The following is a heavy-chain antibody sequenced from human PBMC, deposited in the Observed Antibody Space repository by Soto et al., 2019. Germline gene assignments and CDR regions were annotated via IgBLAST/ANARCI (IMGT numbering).Heavy chain of an antibody. V-gene: IGHV3-33*01. D-gene: IGHD2-15*01. Sequence: QLQLVESGGGVVQPGRSLRLSCAASGFTFSSYGMHWVRQAPGKGLEWVAVIWYDGSNKYYAESVKGRFTISRDNSKNTLYLQMNSLRAEDTAVYYCTRLDRLLPFYYYGMDVWGQGTTVTVSS. J-gene: IGHJ6*02. CDR3: TRLDRLLPFYYYGMDV. CDR1: GFTFSSYG. CDR2: IWYDGSNK.